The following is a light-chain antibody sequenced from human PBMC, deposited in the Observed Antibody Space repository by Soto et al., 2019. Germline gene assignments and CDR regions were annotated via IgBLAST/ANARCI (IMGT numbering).Light chain of an antibody. CDR2: GAS. CDR1: QSVSSNY. CDR3: QQYGSSPQT. Sequence: EMVLTQSPGTLSLSPGERATLSCRASQSVSSNYLAWYQQNPGQAPRLLIYGASSRATDIPDRFSGSGSGTDFTLTISRLEPEDFAVYYCQQYGSSPQTFGQGTKVEIK. V-gene: IGKV3-20*01. J-gene: IGKJ1*01.